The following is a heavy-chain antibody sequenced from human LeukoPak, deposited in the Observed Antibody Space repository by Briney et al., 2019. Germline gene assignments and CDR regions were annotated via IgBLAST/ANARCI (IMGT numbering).Heavy chain of an antibody. V-gene: IGHV3-15*01. J-gene: IGHJ4*02. CDR3: TAHSSGYYSDFDY. CDR1: GFTFSNAW. CDR2: IKSKTDGGTT. Sequence: GGSLRLSCAASGFTFSNAWMSWVRQAPGKGLEWVGRIKSKTDGGTTDYAAPVKGRFTISRDDSKSTLYLQMNSLKTEDTAVYYCTAHSSGYYSDFDYWGQGTLVTVSS. D-gene: IGHD3-22*01.